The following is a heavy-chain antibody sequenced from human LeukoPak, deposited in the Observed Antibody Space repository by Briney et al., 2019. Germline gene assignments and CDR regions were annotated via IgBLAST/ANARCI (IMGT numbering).Heavy chain of an antibody. CDR3: ARHVWGVINWFDP. CDR2: INPNSGGT. D-gene: IGHD3-16*01. J-gene: IGHJ5*02. Sequence: ASVKVSCKASGYTFTGYYMHWVRQAPGQGLEWMGWINPNSGGTNYAQKFQARVTMTRDTSISTAYMELSRLRPDDTAVYYCARHVWGVINWFDPWGQGTLVTVSS. V-gene: IGHV1-2*02. CDR1: GYTFTGYY.